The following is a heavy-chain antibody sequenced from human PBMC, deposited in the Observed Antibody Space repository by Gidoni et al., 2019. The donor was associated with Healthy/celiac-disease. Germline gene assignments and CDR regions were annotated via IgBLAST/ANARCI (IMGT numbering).Heavy chain of an antibody. Sequence: EVQLLESGGGLVQPGGSLRLSCEASGFTFRSYAMRWAGQAPGKGLEWVSAISGSGGSTYYADSVMGRFTISRDNSKNTLYLQMNSLRAEDTAVYYCAKDPQWELLSYFDYWVQGTLVTVSS. J-gene: IGHJ4*02. V-gene: IGHV3-23*01. CDR3: AKDPQWELLSYFDY. D-gene: IGHD1-26*01. CDR1: GFTFRSYA. CDR2: ISGSGGST.